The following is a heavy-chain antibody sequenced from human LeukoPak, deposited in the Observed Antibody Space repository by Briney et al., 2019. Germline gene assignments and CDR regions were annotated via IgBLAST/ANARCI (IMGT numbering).Heavy chain of an antibody. J-gene: IGHJ4*02. V-gene: IGHV1-8*02. D-gene: IGHD2-15*01. CDR3: ARAEGGTIDY. CDR1: GYTFTGYY. CDR2: MNPNSGNT. Sequence: ASVKVSCKASGYTFTGYYMHWVRQATGQGLEWMGWMNPNSGNTGYAQKFQGRVTMTRNTSISTAYMELSSLRSEDTAGYYCARAEGGTIDYWGQGTLVTVSS.